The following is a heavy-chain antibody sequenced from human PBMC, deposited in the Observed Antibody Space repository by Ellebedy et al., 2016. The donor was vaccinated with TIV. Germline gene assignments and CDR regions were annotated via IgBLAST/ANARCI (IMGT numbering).Heavy chain of an antibody. V-gene: IGHV4-38-2*02. CDR2: IYHIGGT. CDR1: GYSISRGFY. D-gene: IGHD3-10*01. Sequence: MPSETLSLTCSVSGYSISRGFYWGWIRQPPGQRLEWIGSIYHIGGTDYNPSLQGRVTISLDTSKNQFSLTLTSVAAADTALYYCTRVHRVLPYFGGDSWGQGILVTVPS. CDR3: TRVHRVLPYFGGDS. J-gene: IGHJ4*02.